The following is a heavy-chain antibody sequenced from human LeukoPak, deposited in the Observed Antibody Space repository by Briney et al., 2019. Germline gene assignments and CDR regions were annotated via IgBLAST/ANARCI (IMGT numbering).Heavy chain of an antibody. CDR3: ARDRDGYNLEGFDY. V-gene: IGHV1-69*13. CDR2: IIPIFGTA. D-gene: IGHD5-24*01. CDR1: GGTLSSYA. Sequence: ASVKVSCKASGGTLSSYAISWVRQAPGQGLEWMGGIIPIFGTANYAQKFQGRVTITADESTSTAYMELSSLRSEDTAVYYCARDRDGYNLEGFDYWGQGTLVTVSS. J-gene: IGHJ4*02.